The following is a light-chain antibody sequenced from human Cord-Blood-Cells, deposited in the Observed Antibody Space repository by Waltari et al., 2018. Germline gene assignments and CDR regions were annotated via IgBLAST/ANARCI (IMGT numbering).Light chain of an antibody. CDR1: QSVSSY. CDR2: DAS. CDR3: QQRSNWLT. V-gene: IGKV3-11*01. Sequence: EIVLTQSPATLSLSPGERATLSCRARQSVSSYLAWYQQKPGQAPRLLIYDASNRAAGIPARFSGSGSGTEFTLTISSLEPEDFAVYYCQQRSNWLTFGGGSKLEIK. J-gene: IGKJ4*01.